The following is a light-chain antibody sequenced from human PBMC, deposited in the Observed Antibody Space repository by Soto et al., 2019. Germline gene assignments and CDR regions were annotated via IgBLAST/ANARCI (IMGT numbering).Light chain of an antibody. J-gene: IGLJ3*02. CDR2: EVG. V-gene: IGLV2-14*01. Sequence: QSALTQPASVSGSPGQSITISCTGTNSDVGASNYVSWYQQHPGKAPKLMIYEVGHRPSEISNRFSGSKSGNTASLTISGLQAEDEADYYCSSYTSTSTPVLFGGGTKLTVL. CDR1: NSDVGASNY. CDR3: SSYTSTSTPVL.